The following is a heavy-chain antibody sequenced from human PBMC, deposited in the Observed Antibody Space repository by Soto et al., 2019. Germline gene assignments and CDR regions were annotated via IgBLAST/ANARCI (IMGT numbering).Heavy chain of an antibody. D-gene: IGHD6-6*01. CDR1: GYSFTSFW. CDR2: INPENSYT. V-gene: IGHV5-10-1*01. CDR3: TRGPSSSARSEHWFDP. J-gene: IGHJ5*02. Sequence: PGESLKISCLCSGYSFTSFWIAWVRQMPGKGLEWIGRINPENSYTNYFPSFQGHVTLSFDKSRATAYLQWSGLQASDTAIYYCTRGPSSSARSEHWFDPWGQGTLVTVSS.